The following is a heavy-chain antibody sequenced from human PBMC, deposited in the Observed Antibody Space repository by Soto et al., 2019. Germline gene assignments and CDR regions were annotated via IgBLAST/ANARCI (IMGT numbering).Heavy chain of an antibody. CDR1: GYTFTSYD. CDR2: MNPNSGNT. J-gene: IGHJ4*02. V-gene: IGHV1-8*01. CDR3: ARGGPKLGRLPPGFDY. D-gene: IGHD7-27*01. Sequence: QVQLVQSGAEVKKPGASVKVSCKASGYTFTSYDINWVRQATGQGLEWMGWMNPNSGNTGYAQKLQGRVTMTRNTSISTAYMELSSLRSEDTAVYYCARGGPKLGRLPPGFDYWGQGTLVTVSS.